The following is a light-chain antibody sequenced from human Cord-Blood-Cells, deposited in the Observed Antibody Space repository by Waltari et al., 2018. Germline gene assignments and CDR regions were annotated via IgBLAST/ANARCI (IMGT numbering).Light chain of an antibody. CDR2: DDS. J-gene: IGLJ3*02. CDR1: NIGSKS. CDR3: QVWDSSSDHRV. V-gene: IGLV3-21*03. Sequence: SYVLTQPPPASVAPGTTARITCGGNNIGSKSVPWYQQKPGQAPVLVVYDDSDRPSGIPERFSGSNSGNTATLTISRVEAGDEADYYCQVWDSSSDHRVFGGGTKLTVL.